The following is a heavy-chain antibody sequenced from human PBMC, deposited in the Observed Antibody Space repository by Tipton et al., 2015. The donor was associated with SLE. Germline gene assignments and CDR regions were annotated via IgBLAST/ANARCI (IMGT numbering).Heavy chain of an antibody. J-gene: IGHJ4*02. D-gene: IGHD1-26*01. CDR1: GFTFDDYA. CDR3: AKDIFSIVGATAFDY. CDR2: ISWNSGSI. V-gene: IGHV3-9*01. Sequence: SLRLSCAASGFTFDDYAMHWVRQAPGKGLEWVSGISWNSGSIGYADSVKGRFTISRDNAKNSLYLQMNSLRAEDTALYYCAKDIFSIVGATAFDYWGQGTLVTVSS.